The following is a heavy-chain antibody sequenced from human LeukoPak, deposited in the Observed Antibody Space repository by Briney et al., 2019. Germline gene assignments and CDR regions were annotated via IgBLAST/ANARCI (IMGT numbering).Heavy chain of an antibody. D-gene: IGHD3-9*01. CDR1: GGSISSSSYY. J-gene: IGHJ4*02. V-gene: IGHV4-39*01. CDR2: IHYSGST. Sequence: PSETLFLTCTVSGGSISSSSYYWGWIRQSPGKGLEWIGNIHYSGSTQYDPSLKSRVTISVDTSKNQFSLKLSSVTAADTAVHYCAGILTGYFDYWGQGTLVTVSS. CDR3: AGILTGYFDY.